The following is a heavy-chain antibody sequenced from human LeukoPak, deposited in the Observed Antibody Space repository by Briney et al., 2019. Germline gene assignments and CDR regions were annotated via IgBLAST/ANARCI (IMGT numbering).Heavy chain of an antibody. Sequence: QPGRSLRLSCAASGFTFSSYGMPWVRQAPGKGLEWVAVISYDGSNKYYADSVKGRFTISRDNSKNTLYLQMNSLRAEDTAVYYCAKDVKRRITIFGVVSYFDYWGQGTLVTVSS. CDR1: GFTFSSYG. CDR3: AKDVKRRITIFGVVSYFDY. CDR2: ISYDGSNK. J-gene: IGHJ4*02. V-gene: IGHV3-30*18. D-gene: IGHD3-3*01.